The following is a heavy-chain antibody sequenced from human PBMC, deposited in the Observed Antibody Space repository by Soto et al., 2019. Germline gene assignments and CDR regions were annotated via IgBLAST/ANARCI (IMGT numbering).Heavy chain of an antibody. Sequence: PGGSRRLSCAASGFTFTTYSLNWVRQAPGKGLEWISYISSISTRTISYADSVKGRFTISRDNAKNSVFLQMNSLTDEDTAVYYCARDHLWSFDYWGRGTLVTVSS. CDR2: ISSISTRTI. J-gene: IGHJ4*02. D-gene: IGHD2-8*02. CDR1: GFTFTTYS. V-gene: IGHV3-48*02. CDR3: ARDHLWSFDY.